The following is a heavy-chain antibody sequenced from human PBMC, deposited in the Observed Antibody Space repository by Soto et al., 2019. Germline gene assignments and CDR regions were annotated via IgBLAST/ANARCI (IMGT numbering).Heavy chain of an antibody. J-gene: IGHJ1*01. CDR1: GFTFSSHR. CDR2: LNTDGSIA. D-gene: IGHD3-10*01. V-gene: IGHV3-74*01. CDR3: ARDGAGF. Sequence: HPGGSLRLSCAASGFTFSSHRMHWVRRVSGRGMVWVSRLNTDGSIADYVDSVKGRFTVFRDNAKKILYLQMNNLRVEETTVYYCARDGAGFCGQGALVTVSS.